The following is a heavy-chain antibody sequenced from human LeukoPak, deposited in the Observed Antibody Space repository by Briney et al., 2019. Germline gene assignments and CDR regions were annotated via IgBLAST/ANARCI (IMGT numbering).Heavy chain of an antibody. V-gene: IGHV4-39*01. CDR1: GGSISNSTYY. CDR2: IYYSGST. D-gene: IGHD7-27*01. J-gene: IGHJ3*02. CDR3: ARLAWGFPGYAFDI. Sequence: SETLSLTCTVSGGSISNSTYYWGWIRQPPGKGLEWIGIIYYSGSTYSNPSLKSRVTISIDTSKNQFSLKLSSVTAADTAVYYCARLAWGFPGYAFDIWGQGTMVTVSS.